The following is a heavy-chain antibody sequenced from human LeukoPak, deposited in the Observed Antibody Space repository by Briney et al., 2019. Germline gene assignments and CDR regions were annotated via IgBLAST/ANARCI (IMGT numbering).Heavy chain of an antibody. CDR2: IQYDGSNI. Sequence: PGGSLRLSCAASGFTFNNFGMHWVRQTPGKGLEWVAFIQYDGSNIYSADSVKGRFTISRDNSKNTLYLQMDSLRAEDAAVYYCAKEYRKHNTRWDYYYYHMDIWGKGTTVTVSS. CDR3: AKEYRKHNTRWDYYYYHMDI. D-gene: IGHD2-2*01. CDR1: GFTFNNFG. V-gene: IGHV3-30*02. J-gene: IGHJ6*03.